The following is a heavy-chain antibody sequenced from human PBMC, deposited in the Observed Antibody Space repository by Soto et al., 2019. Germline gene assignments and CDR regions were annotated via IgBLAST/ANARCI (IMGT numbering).Heavy chain of an antibody. CDR3: ARIPLSFGHRDMYSGSYTPAEYFQH. CDR1: GGSISSSTYY. Sequence: SETLSLTCTVSGGSISSSTYYWGWLRQPPGKGLVWIASFYYSGNTYYNPSLKSRVTISVDTSKNQFSLKLSSVTAADTAVYYCARIPLSFGHRDMYSGSYTPAEYFQHWGQGTLVTVSS. V-gene: IGHV4-39*07. CDR2: FYYSGNT. J-gene: IGHJ1*01. D-gene: IGHD1-26*01.